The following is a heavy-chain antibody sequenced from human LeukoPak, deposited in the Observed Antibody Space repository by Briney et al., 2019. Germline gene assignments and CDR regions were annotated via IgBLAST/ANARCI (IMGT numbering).Heavy chain of an antibody. J-gene: IGHJ4*01. CDR1: GFTFSTHG. Sequence: PGRSLRLSCVVSGFTFSTHGFHWVRQAPGKGLEWVSVIWHDGGRKEYADSVRGRFTISRDNSNLYLQMNSLRAEDTAIYYCARDIGNSGFNLDYWGQEPRSPSPQ. V-gene: IGHV3-33*01. CDR3: ARDIGNSGFNLDY. CDR2: IWHDGGRK. D-gene: IGHD5-12*01.